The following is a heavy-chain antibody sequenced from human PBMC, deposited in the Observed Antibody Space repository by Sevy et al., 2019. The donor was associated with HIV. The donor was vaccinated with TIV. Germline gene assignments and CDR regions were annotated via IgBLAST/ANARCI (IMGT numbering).Heavy chain of an antibody. CDR3: ARVDYRSGWYGFVDY. V-gene: IGHV3-30*04. J-gene: IGHJ4*02. Sequence: GGSLRLSCEASRLIFDTYAMHWVRRAPGQGLEWVAVISYDGSDKYYADAVEGRFTISRDNSKNTLYLHMNSLRTDDTAVRSCARVDYRSGWYGFVDYWGQGTPVTVSS. CDR2: ISYDGSDK. CDR1: RLIFDTYA. D-gene: IGHD6-19*01.